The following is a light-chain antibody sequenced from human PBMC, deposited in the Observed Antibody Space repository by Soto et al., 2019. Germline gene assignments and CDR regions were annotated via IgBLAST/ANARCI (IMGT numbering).Light chain of an antibody. J-gene: IGLJ1*01. V-gene: IGLV1-44*01. CDR3: AAWDDSLNGLV. CDR1: SSNIGSNT. CDR2: NNN. Sequence: QSVLTQPPSASGTPGQRVTISCSGSSSNIGSNTVNWYQQLPGTAPKLLIYNNNQRPSGVPDRFSGSKSGTSASLAFSGLYSEDEADYYCAAWDDSLNGLVFGTGTKLTVL.